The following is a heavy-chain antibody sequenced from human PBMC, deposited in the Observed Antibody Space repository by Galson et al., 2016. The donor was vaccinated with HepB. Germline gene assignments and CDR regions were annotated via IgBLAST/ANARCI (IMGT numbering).Heavy chain of an antibody. J-gene: IGHJ6*03. Sequence: SVKVSCKASGYTFTGYYVHWVRQAPGQGLEWMGWINPNSGGTNYAQKFQDRVAMTRDTSISTVYMELSRLRSDDTAVFYCAASFGGRDYTYYYYYMDVWGKGTTVTVSS. V-gene: IGHV1-2*02. CDR3: AASFGGRDYTYYYYYMDV. CDR2: INPNSGGT. D-gene: IGHD3-10*01. CDR1: GYTFTGYY.